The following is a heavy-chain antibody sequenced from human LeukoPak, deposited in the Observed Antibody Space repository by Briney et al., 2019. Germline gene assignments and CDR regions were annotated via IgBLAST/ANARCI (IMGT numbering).Heavy chain of an antibody. D-gene: IGHD6-13*01. CDR2: ISPNSGRT. Sequence: ASVKVSCKASGYTFTSSDINWVRQAAGQGLEWMGWISPNSGRTGYAQKFQGRVTMTANTSISTAYMELSSLRFDDTAVYYCARGRSGLAAAGTYGYWGQGTLITVSS. CDR3: ARGRSGLAAAGTYGY. J-gene: IGHJ4*02. V-gene: IGHV1-8*01. CDR1: GYTFTSSD.